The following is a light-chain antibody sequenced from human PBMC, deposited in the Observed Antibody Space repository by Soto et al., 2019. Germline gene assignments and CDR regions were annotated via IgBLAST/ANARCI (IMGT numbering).Light chain of an antibody. CDR2: KAS. V-gene: IGKV1-5*03. CDR1: QSISSW. Sequence: DIQMTQSPSTLSASVGDRVTITCRASQSISSWLAWYQQKPGKAPKLLIYKASSLESGVPSRFSGSGSGTEFTLTISSLQPDDFVTYYCQQYNSYSRTLGQGTKVDIK. J-gene: IGKJ1*01. CDR3: QQYNSYSRT.